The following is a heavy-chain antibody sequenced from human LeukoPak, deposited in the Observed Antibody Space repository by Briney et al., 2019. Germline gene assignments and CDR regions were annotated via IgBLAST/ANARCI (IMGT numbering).Heavy chain of an antibody. D-gene: IGHD6-19*01. J-gene: IGHJ4*02. CDR1: GGSFSGYY. CDR3: ARMRRQWPVLVY. CDR2: INHSGST. Sequence: SETLSLTCAVYGGSFSGYYWGWIRQPPGKGLEWIGEINHSGSTNYNPSLKSRVTISVGTSKNQFSLKLSSVTAADTAVYYCARMRRQWPVLVYWGQGTLVTVSS. V-gene: IGHV4-34*01.